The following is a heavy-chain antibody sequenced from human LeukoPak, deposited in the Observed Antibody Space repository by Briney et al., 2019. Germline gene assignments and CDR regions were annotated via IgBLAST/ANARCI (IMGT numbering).Heavy chain of an antibody. CDR3: ARVTHRNLIVVVTLHNAFDI. CDR1: GGSFSGYY. Sequence: PSETLSLTCAVYGGSFSGYYWSWIRQPPGKELEWIGEINHSGSTNYNPSLKSRVTISVDTSKNQFSLKLSSVTAADTAVYYCARVTHRNLIVVVTLHNAFDIWGQGTMVTVSS. J-gene: IGHJ3*02. CDR2: INHSGST. D-gene: IGHD2-21*02. V-gene: IGHV4-34*01.